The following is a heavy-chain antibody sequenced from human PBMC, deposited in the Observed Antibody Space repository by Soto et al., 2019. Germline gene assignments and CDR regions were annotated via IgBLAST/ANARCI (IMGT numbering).Heavy chain of an antibody. CDR2: IHYSGSV. CDR3: VRKDDGGDRDYYGLDV. J-gene: IGHJ6*02. D-gene: IGHD4-17*01. Sequence: QVQLQESGPGLVRPSQTLSLTCTVSGGSISSDHYHWTWIRQTPGKGLEWIGYIHYSGSVYYNPSLQSRVTMSIDTSKNLFSLKLSSGTAADTAVYFCVRKDDGGDRDYYGLDVWGHGTTVTVSS. CDR1: GGSISSDHYH. V-gene: IGHV4-30-4*01.